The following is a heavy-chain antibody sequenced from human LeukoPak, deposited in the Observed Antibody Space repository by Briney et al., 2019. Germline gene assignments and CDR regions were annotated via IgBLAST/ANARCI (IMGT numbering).Heavy chain of an antibody. CDR3: ARAGGSVGWYGTIDS. D-gene: IGHD6-19*01. V-gene: IGHV4-61*09. J-gene: IGHJ4*02. Sequence: SETLSLTCTVSGGSISSGSYYWTWIRQPAGKGLEWIGHLYTSGTTSYNPSLQSRVTITADTSKHQFSLRLTSVTAADTAVYYCARAGGSVGWYGTIDSWGQGTLVTVSS. CDR1: GGSISSGSYY. CDR2: LYTSGTT.